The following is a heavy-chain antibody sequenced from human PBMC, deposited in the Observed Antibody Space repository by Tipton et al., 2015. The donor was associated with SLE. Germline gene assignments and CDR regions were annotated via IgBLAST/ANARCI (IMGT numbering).Heavy chain of an antibody. J-gene: IGHJ4*02. CDR2: IYTSGST. D-gene: IGHD3-16*02. Sequence: TLSLTCTVSGGSISSYYWSWIRQPPGKGLEWIGYIYTSGSTNYNPSLKSRVTMSVDTSKNQFSLKLSSVTAADTAVYYCARVQGIWGSYRYVFDYWGQGTLVTVSS. V-gene: IGHV4-4*08. CDR3: ARVQGIWGSYRYVFDY. CDR1: GGSISSYY.